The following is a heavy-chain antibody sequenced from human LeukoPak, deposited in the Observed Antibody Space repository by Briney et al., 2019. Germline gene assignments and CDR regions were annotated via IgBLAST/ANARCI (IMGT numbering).Heavy chain of an antibody. V-gene: IGHV3-33*01. J-gene: IGHJ4*02. Sequence: GGSLRLSCAASGFTFSSYGMHWVRQAPGKGLEWVAVIWYDGSNKYYADSAKGRFTISRDNSKNTLYLQMNSLRAEDTAVYYCARTNYYDSSGFSEFDYWGQGTLVTVSS. D-gene: IGHD3-22*01. CDR2: IWYDGSNK. CDR3: ARTNYYDSSGFSEFDY. CDR1: GFTFSSYG.